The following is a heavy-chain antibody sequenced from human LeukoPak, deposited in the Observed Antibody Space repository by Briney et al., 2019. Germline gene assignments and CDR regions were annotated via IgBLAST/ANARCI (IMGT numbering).Heavy chain of an antibody. D-gene: IGHD2-2*01. V-gene: IGHV1-18*04. CDR2: ISAYNGNT. Sequence: ASVKLSCKASGYTFTSSGITWVRQAPGQGLEWRGWISAYNGNTNYAQKLQGRVTMTTDTSTSTAYLELRSLRSDDTAVYYCARDLPRVVVPAAMIDYWGQGSLVTVSS. J-gene: IGHJ4*02. CDR3: ARDLPRVVVPAAMIDY. CDR1: GYTFTSSG.